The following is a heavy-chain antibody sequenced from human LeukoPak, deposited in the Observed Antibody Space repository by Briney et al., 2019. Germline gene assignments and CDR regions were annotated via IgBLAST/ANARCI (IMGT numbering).Heavy chain of an antibody. V-gene: IGHV3-9*01. D-gene: IGHD4-17*01. J-gene: IGHJ3*02. CDR1: GFTFDDYA. CDR2: ISWNSGSI. CDR3: VKDLDYGDFRAFDI. Sequence: GGSLRLSCAASGFTFDDYAMHWVRQAPGKGLEWVSGISWNSGSIGYADSVKGRFTISRDNAKNSLYLQMNSLRAEDTALYYCVKDLDYGDFRAFDIWGQGTMVTVSS.